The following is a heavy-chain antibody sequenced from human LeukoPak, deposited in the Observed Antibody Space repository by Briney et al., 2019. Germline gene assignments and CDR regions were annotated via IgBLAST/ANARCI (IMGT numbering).Heavy chain of an antibody. V-gene: IGHV1-24*01. CDR2: FDPEDGET. J-gene: IGHJ4*02. CDR3: ARDRKATTRGCGY. D-gene: IGHD5-12*01. CDR1: GYTLTELS. Sequence: ASVKVSCKVSGYTLTELSMHWVRQAPGKGLEWMGGFDPEDGETIYAQKLQGRVTMTTDTSTSTAYMELRSLRSDDTAVYHCARDRKATTRGCGYWGQGTLVTVSS.